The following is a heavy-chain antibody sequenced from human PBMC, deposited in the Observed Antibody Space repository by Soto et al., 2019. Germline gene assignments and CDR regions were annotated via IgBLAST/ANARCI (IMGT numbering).Heavy chain of an antibody. CDR1: GGTISSGDYH. CDR2: IHNSGNI. Sequence: SETLSLTCTVSGGTISSGDYHWSWIRQPPGKGLEWIGNIHNSGNIYYNPSLKSRLSISVDTSKNQFSLKLSSVTAADTAVYYCARQDYSSGYDYWGQGTLVTVSS. V-gene: IGHV4-30-4*01. J-gene: IGHJ4*02. CDR3: ARQDYSSGYDY. D-gene: IGHD6-19*01.